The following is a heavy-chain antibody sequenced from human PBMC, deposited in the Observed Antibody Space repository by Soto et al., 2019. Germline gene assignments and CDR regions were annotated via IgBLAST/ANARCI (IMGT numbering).Heavy chain of an antibody. CDR1: GFPISSTYS. Sequence: PSETLSLTCLVSGFPISSTYSWGWIRQPPGKGLEWIGSISHSGTTSYSPSPTSRVSISVDTSKNQVSLKLTSVTAADTAVYVCARVTMVIRDSDHFGVDAWGHGTTVTVSS. J-gene: IGHJ6*02. D-gene: IGHD4-17*01. CDR3: ARVTMVIRDSDHFGVDA. V-gene: IGHV4-38-2*02. CDR2: ISHSGTT.